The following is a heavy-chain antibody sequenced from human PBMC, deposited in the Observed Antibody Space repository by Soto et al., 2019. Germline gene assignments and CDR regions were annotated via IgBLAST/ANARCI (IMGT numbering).Heavy chain of an antibody. Sequence: EVQLLESGGGWVQPGGSLRLSCAASGFTFSSYAMSWVRQAPGKGLEWVSAISGSGGSTYYADSVKGRFTISRDNSKNTLYLQMNSLRAEDTAVYYCAKSAYYDYVWGSYRYGVYYFDYWGQGTLVTVSS. V-gene: IGHV3-23*01. D-gene: IGHD3-16*02. J-gene: IGHJ4*02. CDR1: GFTFSSYA. CDR3: AKSAYYDYVWGSYRYGVYYFDY. CDR2: ISGSGGST.